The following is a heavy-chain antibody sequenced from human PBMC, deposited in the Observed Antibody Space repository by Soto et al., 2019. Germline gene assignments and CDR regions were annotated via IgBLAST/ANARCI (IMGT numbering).Heavy chain of an antibody. Sequence: PSETLSLTCTVAGGSISSGGYYWSWIRQHPGKGLEWIGYIYYSGSTYYNPSLKSRVTISVDTSKNQFSLKLSSVTAADTAVYYCARLVCSGGSCYSARYYYGMDVWGQGTTVTVAS. CDR1: GGSISSGGYY. CDR3: ARLVCSGGSCYSARYYYGMDV. J-gene: IGHJ6*02. CDR2: IYYSGST. V-gene: IGHV4-31*03. D-gene: IGHD2-15*01.